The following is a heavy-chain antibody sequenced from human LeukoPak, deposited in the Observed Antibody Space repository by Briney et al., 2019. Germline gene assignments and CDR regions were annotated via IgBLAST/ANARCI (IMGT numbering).Heavy chain of an antibody. D-gene: IGHD3-10*01. CDR1: GFTFRDYY. J-gene: IGHJ4*02. CDR2: ISPTGGAV. V-gene: IGHV3-11*01. Sequence: PGGSLRLSCAASGFTFRDYYMGWIRQAPGKGLEWVSYISPTGGAVYHADSVKGRFTISRDNSKNTLYLQMNSLRAEDTAVYYCLWFGELLLNYWGQGTLVTVSS. CDR3: LWFGELLLNY.